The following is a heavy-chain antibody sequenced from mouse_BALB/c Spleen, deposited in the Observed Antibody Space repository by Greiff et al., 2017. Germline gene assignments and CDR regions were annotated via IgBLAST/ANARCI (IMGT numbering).Heavy chain of an antibody. CDR3: ARAYGVDY. D-gene: IGHD1-1*01. CDR1: GYNFTSYW. V-gene: IGHV1-55*01. Sequence: QVQLQQPGAELVKPGTSVKLSCKASGYNFTSYWINWVKLRPGQGLEWIGDIYPGSGSTNYNEKFNSKATLTVDTSSSTAYMQLSSLASEDSALYYCARAYGVDYWGQGTTLTVSS. J-gene: IGHJ2*01. CDR2: IYPGSGST.